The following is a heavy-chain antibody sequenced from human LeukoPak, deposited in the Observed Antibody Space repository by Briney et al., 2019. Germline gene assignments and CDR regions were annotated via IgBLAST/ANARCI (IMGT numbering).Heavy chain of an antibody. Sequence: LVKVSCKASGGTFSSYTISWVRQAPGQGLEWMGRIIPMLGIVNYAQKLQGRVTITADQSTSTAYMELSSLRSEDTAIYYCARTYCSSTSCYTQWFDPWGQGTLVTVSS. D-gene: IGHD2-2*01. CDR1: GGTFSSYT. CDR2: IIPMLGIV. J-gene: IGHJ5*02. V-gene: IGHV1-69*02. CDR3: ARTYCSSTSCYTQWFDP.